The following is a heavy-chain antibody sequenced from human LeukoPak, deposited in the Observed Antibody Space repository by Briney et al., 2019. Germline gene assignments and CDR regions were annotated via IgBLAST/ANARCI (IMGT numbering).Heavy chain of an antibody. Sequence: TGGSLRLSCAASGFTLSRYWMHWVRQAPGKGLVWVSRINSDGSSPNYADSVRGRFTISRDNAKNTLYLQMNSLRAEDTAVYYCARGSNYDSSGPDYWGQGTLVTVSS. CDR2: INSDGSSP. CDR3: ARGSNYDSSGPDY. CDR1: GFTLSRYW. V-gene: IGHV3-74*01. D-gene: IGHD3-22*01. J-gene: IGHJ4*02.